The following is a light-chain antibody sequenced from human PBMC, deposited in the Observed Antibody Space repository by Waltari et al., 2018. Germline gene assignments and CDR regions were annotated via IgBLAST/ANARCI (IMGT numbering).Light chain of an antibody. V-gene: IGLV1-40*01. J-gene: IGLJ3*02. CDR3: QSYDTSLSVA. CDR1: GSNIGAGSD. CDR2: GSS. Sequence: QSVLTQPPSVSGAPGQRVTIPCPGRGSNIGAGSDVHWYQQLPRAAPKLLIYGSSSRPLGVPDRFFGSTSGTSASLAIIGLQAEDEADYYCQSYDTSLSVAFGGGTKLTVL.